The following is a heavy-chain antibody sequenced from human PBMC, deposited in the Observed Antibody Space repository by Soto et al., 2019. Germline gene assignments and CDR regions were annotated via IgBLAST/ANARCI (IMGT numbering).Heavy chain of an antibody. V-gene: IGHV1-3*01. CDR2: INAGGGDT. D-gene: IGHD3-10*01. CDR3: ARGRVVRGVTTSVPHDF. J-gene: IGHJ4*02. CDR1: GYTFTTYA. Sequence: QVQLVQSGAEVKKPGASVKVSCKTSGYTFTTYAMRWVRQAPGQRLEWMGWINAGGGDTKYSQRFQGRVTISRDTSASTVYMELSSLTPEDTAVYYCARGRVVRGVTTSVPHDFWGQGTLVTVSS.